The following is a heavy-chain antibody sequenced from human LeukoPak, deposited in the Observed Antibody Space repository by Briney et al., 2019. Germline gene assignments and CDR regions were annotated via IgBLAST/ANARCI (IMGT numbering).Heavy chain of an antibody. CDR3: ARVKDGDYPFDY. CDR1: GGSISSYY. V-gene: IGHV4-59*01. Sequence: SETLSLTCTVSGGSISSYYWSWIRQPPGKGLEWIGYIYYSGSTNYNPSLKSRVTISVDTSKNQFSLKLSSVTAADTAVYYCARVKDGDYPFDYWGQGTLVTVSS. D-gene: IGHD4-17*01. CDR2: IYYSGST. J-gene: IGHJ4*02.